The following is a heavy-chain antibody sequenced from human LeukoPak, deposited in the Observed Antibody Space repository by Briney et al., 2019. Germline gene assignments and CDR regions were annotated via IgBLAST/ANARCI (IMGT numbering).Heavy chain of an antibody. CDR3: ARRSDFWSAYFFDY. Sequence: SETLSLTCTVSGGSISSYYWSWIRQPPGKGLEWIGYIYYSGSTNYNPSLKSRVTISVDTSKNQFSLKLSSVTAADTAVYYCARRSDFWSAYFFDYWGQGTLVTVSS. V-gene: IGHV4-59*08. CDR1: GGSISSYY. J-gene: IGHJ4*02. CDR2: IYYSGST. D-gene: IGHD3-3*01.